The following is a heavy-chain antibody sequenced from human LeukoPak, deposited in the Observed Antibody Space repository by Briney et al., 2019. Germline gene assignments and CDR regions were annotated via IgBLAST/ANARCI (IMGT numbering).Heavy chain of an antibody. D-gene: IGHD5-24*01. CDR1: GFPFSSYW. CDR3: TRVGYIDEGIDY. J-gene: IGHJ4*02. CDR2: IKQDGSKK. V-gene: IGHV3-7*04. Sequence: GASLRLSCVASGFPFSSYWMTWVRQAPGKGLEWVANIKQDGSKKSYVDSVKGRFTISRDNAKNSLYLQMNSLRAEDTAIYYCTRVGYIDEGIDYWGQGTLVTVSS.